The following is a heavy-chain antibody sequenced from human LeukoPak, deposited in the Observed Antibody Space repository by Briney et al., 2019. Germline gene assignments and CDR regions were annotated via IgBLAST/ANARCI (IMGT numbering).Heavy chain of an antibody. CDR3: ARTPIVVVPAAIMFYFDY. CDR1: GFTFSSYG. CDR2: ISGSGGST. Sequence: GGTLRLSCAASGFTFSSYGMSWVRQAPGKGLEWVSAISGSGGSTYYADSVKGRFTISRDNSKNTLYLQMSSLRAEDTAVYYCARTPIVVVPAAIMFYFDYWGQGTLVTVSS. V-gene: IGHV3-23*01. J-gene: IGHJ4*02. D-gene: IGHD2-2*01.